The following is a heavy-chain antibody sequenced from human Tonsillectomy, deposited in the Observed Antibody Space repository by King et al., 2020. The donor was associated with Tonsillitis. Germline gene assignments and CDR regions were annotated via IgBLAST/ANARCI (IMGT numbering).Heavy chain of an antibody. D-gene: IGHD3-10*01. J-gene: IGHJ4*02. CDR1: GGSISGYY. Sequence: VQLQESGPGLVKPSETLSLTCAVSGGSISGYYWGWMRQPPGKGLEWIGYIHYSGSPVYNTSLKSRVTISVDPSNNHFSLNLTSVTAADAAVYYCAREVPGMGIRFDYWGQGTLVTVSA. CDR3: AREVPGMGIRFDY. V-gene: IGHV4-59*01. CDR2: IHYSGSP.